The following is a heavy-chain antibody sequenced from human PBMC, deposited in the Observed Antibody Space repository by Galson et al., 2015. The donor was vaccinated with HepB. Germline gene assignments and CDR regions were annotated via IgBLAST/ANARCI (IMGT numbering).Heavy chain of an antibody. Sequence: SLRLSCAASGFTFSDYYMSWIRQAPGKGLEWVSAISGSGGSTYYADSVKGRFTISRDNSKNTLYLQMSSLRAEDTAVYYCAKDYSSSDYWGQGTLVTVSS. V-gene: IGHV3-23*01. CDR2: ISGSGGST. CDR3: AKDYSSSDY. D-gene: IGHD6-6*01. CDR1: GFTFSDYY. J-gene: IGHJ4*02.